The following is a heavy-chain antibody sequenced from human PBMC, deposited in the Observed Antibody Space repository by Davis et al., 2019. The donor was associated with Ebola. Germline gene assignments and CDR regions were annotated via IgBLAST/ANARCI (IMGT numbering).Heavy chain of an antibody. V-gene: IGHV3-21*01. J-gene: IGHJ5*02. CDR2: ISSSSGYI. Sequence: GGSLRLSCAASGFTFSSYSMNWVRQAPGKGLEWVSSISSSSGYIYYADSVKGRFTISRDNAKNSLYLQMNSLRAEDTAVYYCASRTTVRYNWFDPWGQGTLVTVSS. CDR3: ASRTTVRYNWFDP. CDR1: GFTFSSYS. D-gene: IGHD4-17*01.